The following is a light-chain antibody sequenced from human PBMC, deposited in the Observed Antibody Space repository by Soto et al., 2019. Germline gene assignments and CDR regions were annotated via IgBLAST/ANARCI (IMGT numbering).Light chain of an antibody. J-gene: IGKJ2*01. CDR2: WAS. V-gene: IGKV4-1*01. Sequence: DIVMTQSPDSLAVSLGERATINGKSSQSVLYSSNNKNYLAWYQQKPGQPPKLLIYWASTRESGVPDRFSCSGSWTDFTLTISSLQAEDVAVYYCQQYYSTPYTFGQGTKLEIK. CDR1: QSVLYSSNNKNY. CDR3: QQYYSTPYT.